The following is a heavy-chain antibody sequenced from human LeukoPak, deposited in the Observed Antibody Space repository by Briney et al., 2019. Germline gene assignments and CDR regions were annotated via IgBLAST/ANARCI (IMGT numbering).Heavy chain of an antibody. D-gene: IGHD2-8*01. CDR3: AKGSSDCTNGVCYFFDFDY. V-gene: IGHV3-23*01. CDR2: ISGSAGVT. Sequence: GGSLRLSCAASGFTFSSYSMNWVRQAPGKGLEWVSGISGSAGVTYSADSVKGRFTISRDNSKNTLYLHMNSLRAEDTAVYYCAKGSSDCTNGVCYFFDFDYWGQGTLVTVSS. J-gene: IGHJ4*02. CDR1: GFTFSSYS.